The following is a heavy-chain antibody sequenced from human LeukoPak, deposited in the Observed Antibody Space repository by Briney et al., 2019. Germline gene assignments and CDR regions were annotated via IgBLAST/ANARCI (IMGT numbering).Heavy chain of an antibody. D-gene: IGHD2-2*01. Sequence: SETPSLTCTVSGASISSGGYYWGWIRQHPGKGLEWIGYISYSGSPYYNPSLKSRVTTSVDTSRNQFSLKLSSVTAADTAVYYCARGPHCSSTSCYSEYFHHWGQGTLVTVSS. CDR2: ISYSGSP. CDR1: GASISSGGYY. J-gene: IGHJ1*01. V-gene: IGHV4-31*03. CDR3: ARGPHCSSTSCYSEYFHH.